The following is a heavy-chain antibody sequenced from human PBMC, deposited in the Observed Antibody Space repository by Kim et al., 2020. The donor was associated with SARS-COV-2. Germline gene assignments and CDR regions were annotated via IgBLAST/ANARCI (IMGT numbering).Heavy chain of an antibody. J-gene: IGHJ4*02. D-gene: IGHD6-13*01. CDR1: GFSFGDYA. Sequence: GGSLRLSCAASGFSFGDYAMHWVRQAPGKGLEWVSSISWNTNSIAYAASVKGRFTISRDNAKKSLDLQMNSLRPEDTAFYYCAKQQQQMAFDYWYQGTLVTLSS. CDR3: AKQQQQMAFDY. V-gene: IGHV3-9*01. CDR2: ISWNTNSI.